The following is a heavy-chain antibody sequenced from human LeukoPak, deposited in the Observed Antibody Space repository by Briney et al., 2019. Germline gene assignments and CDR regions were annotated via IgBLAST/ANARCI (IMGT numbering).Heavy chain of an antibody. J-gene: IGHJ5*02. Sequence: SATLSLTCTVSGGSISSYYWSWIRQPPGKGLEWIGYIYNSGSTNYNPSLRSRVTMSLDTSKNQISLKLSSVTAADTAMYYCARSTMVNTATGWFDPWGQGTLVTVSS. D-gene: IGHD4/OR15-4a*01. CDR1: GGSISSYY. V-gene: IGHV4-59*12. CDR2: IYNSGST. CDR3: ARSTMVNTATGWFDP.